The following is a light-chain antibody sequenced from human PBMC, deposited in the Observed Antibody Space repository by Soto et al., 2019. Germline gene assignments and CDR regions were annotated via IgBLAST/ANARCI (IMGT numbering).Light chain of an antibody. Sequence: DIQLTQSPSFLSASVGDRVTITCRASQGISSYLAWYQQKPGKAPKLLIYAASTLQSGVPSRFSGSGSGTEFTLTSSSLQPEDFATYYCQQLDSYPLTFGAGTKVDIK. J-gene: IGKJ3*01. CDR1: QGISSY. CDR3: QQLDSYPLT. V-gene: IGKV1-9*01. CDR2: AAS.